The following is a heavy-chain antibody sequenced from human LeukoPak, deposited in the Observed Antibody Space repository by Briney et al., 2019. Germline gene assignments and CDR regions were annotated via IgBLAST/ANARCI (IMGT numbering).Heavy chain of an antibody. CDR3: ARSYYESSCYPPTSFDY. J-gene: IGHJ4*02. CDR2: INWNGGST. D-gene: IGHD3-22*01. V-gene: IGHV3-20*04. Sequence: GGSLRLSCAASGFTFDDYGMSWVRQAPGKGLEWVSGINWNGGSTGYADSVKGRFTISRDNAKNSLYLQMNSLRAEDTALYYCARSYYESSCYPPTSFDYWGQGTLVTVSS. CDR1: GFTFDDYG.